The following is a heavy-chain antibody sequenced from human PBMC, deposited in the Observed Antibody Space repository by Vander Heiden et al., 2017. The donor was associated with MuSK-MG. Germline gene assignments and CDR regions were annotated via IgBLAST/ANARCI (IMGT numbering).Heavy chain of an antibody. Sequence: QLQLQASGPGLVKPSETLSLSCNVSGGSFSGCSHSWGWIRQPPWKGLEWIGSIYYSGSTHYNPSLKSRVTISVDTSKNQFSVNLTSVTAADTAMYYCARHTYYDFWSGYYGRFDPWGQGTQVTVSS. V-gene: IGHV4-39*01. CDR1: GGSFSGCSHS. J-gene: IGHJ5*02. CDR2: IYYSGST. CDR3: ARHTYYDFWSGYYGRFDP. D-gene: IGHD3-3*01.